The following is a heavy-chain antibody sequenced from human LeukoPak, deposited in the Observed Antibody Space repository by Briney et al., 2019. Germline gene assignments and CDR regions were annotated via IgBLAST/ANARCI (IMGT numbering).Heavy chain of an antibody. Sequence: RRSLRLSCAASGFTFDDYPMHWVRQAPGKGLEWVSGISWNSVSIGYADSVQGRFTISSDKAKHYLYPQVNNLRAEELPFYYCAKSPIAAAGHNWFDPWGQGTLVTVSS. CDR3: AKSPIAAAGHNWFDP. V-gene: IGHV3-9*03. CDR1: GFTFDDYP. D-gene: IGHD6-13*01. J-gene: IGHJ5*02. CDR2: ISWNSVSI.